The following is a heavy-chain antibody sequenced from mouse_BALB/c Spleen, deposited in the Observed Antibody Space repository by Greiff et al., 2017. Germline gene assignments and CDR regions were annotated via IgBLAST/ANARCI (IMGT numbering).Heavy chain of an antibody. CDR3: AREGYYDYDYAMDY. Sequence: VQLQESGPELVKPGASVKISCKASGYSFTSYYIHWVKQRPGQGLEWIGWIFPGSGNTKYNEKFKGKATLTADTSSSTAYMQLSSLTSEDSAVYFCAREGYYDYDYAMDYWGQGTSVTVSS. V-gene: IGHV1-66*01. D-gene: IGHD2-4*01. CDR1: GYSFTSYY. CDR2: IFPGSGNT. J-gene: IGHJ4*01.